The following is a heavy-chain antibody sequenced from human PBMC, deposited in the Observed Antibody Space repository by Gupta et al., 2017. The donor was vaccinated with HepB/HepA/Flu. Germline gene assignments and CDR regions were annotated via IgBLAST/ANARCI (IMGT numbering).Heavy chain of an antibody. J-gene: IGHJ6*02. CDR1: GLTFRSYG. Sequence: QVRLVESGGGVVQPGRSLRLSCAVPGLTFRSYGMPWVRQAPGKGLEWVAVISKDGSFENYGDSVKGRFTISRDNSKNTLYLQMNSLRADDTAIYYCANYYNYGMDVWGQGTTVTGAS. V-gene: IGHV3-30*18. CDR2: ISKDGSFE. CDR3: ANYYNYGMDV. D-gene: IGHD3-10*01.